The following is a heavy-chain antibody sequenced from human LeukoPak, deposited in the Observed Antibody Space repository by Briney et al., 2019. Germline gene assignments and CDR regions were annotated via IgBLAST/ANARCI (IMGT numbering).Heavy chain of an antibody. Sequence: PGKSLRLSCVASGFTVSSNYMSWVRQAPGKGLEWVSVTYSTGSTFYADPVKGRFTISRDNSKNTLYLQMKSLRAEDTAVYYCARTRGIADFDFWGQGTLVTVSS. CDR3: ARTRGIADFDF. V-gene: IGHV3-66*01. CDR1: GFTVSSNY. J-gene: IGHJ4*01. CDR2: TYSTGST.